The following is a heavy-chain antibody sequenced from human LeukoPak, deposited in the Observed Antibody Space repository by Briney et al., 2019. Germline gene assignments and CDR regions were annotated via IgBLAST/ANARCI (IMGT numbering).Heavy chain of an antibody. V-gene: IGHV3-30-3*01. CDR1: GFTFSSYA. Sequence: PGRSLRLSCAASGFTFSSYAMHWVRQAPGKGLEWVAVISYDGSNKYYADSVKGRFTISRDNSKNTLYLQMNSLRAEDTAVYYCASSLLGVSPWGQGTLVTVSS. CDR2: ISYDGSNK. D-gene: IGHD3-3*01. CDR3: ASSLLGVSP. J-gene: IGHJ4*02.